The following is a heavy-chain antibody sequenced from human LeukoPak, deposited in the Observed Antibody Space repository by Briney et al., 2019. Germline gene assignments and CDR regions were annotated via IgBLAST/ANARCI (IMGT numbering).Heavy chain of an antibody. D-gene: IGHD3-16*01. Sequence: GGSLRLSCVASGFTFSSYWMHWVRQDPRKGLVWVSRINGDGRNINYADSVKGRFTISRDNAKNTLYLQMNSLRAEDTAVYYCARAPSYDYVWGSPPPDYWGQGTLVTVSS. V-gene: IGHV3-74*01. CDR2: INGDGRNI. CDR1: GFTFSSYW. J-gene: IGHJ4*02. CDR3: ARAPSYDYVWGSPPPDY.